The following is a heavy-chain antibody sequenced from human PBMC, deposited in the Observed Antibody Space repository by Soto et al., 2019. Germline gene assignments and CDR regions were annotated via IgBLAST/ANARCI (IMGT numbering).Heavy chain of an antibody. Sequence: QIHLEQSRIEMKEPGTSLKISCATSGYSFTNYGISWVRQAPGRGLEWMGWISGYNGNTKYAQSFHDRVVMAADKFTSTGYLEMRNLRSHDTAVYYCARANTWVTGRVGTHWGQGTKVTVSS. CDR1: GYSFTNYG. J-gene: IGHJ4*02. CDR3: ARANTWVTGRVGTH. D-gene: IGHD1-1*01. V-gene: IGHV1-18*01. CDR2: ISGYNGNT.